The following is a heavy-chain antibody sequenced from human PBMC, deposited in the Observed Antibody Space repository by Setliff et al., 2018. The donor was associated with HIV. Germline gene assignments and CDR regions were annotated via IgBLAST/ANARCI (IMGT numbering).Heavy chain of an antibody. CDR1: GFTSPNSA. Sequence: GVSVKVSCKTSGFTSPNSAIQWVRQARGQRLEWIGWIVVDSGLTNYAQKFQERVTITRDMSANTAFMELRSLRSDDTAVYYCAADRDVWFGELVTWAQGTLVTVSS. D-gene: IGHD3-10*01. CDR2: IVVDSGLT. CDR3: AADRDVWFGELVT. V-gene: IGHV1-58*02. J-gene: IGHJ4*02.